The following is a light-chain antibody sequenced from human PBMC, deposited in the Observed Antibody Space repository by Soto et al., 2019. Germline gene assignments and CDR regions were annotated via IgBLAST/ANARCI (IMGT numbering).Light chain of an antibody. V-gene: IGKV2-28*01. CDR2: LGS. CDR1: QSLLHSNGYNY. CDR3: MQALQTRT. J-gene: IGKJ1*01. Sequence: EIVIIQFPLSLPVTPGEPASISFRSSQSLLHSNGYNYLDWYLQKPGQSPQLLIYLGSNRASGVPDRFSGSGSGTDFTLKISRVEAEDVGVYYCMQALQTRTFGQGTKVDIK.